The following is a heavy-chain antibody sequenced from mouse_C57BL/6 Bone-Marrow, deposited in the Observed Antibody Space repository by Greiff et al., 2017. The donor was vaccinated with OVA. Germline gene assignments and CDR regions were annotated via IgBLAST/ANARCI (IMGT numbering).Heavy chain of an antibody. J-gene: IGHJ2*01. V-gene: IGHV1-81*01. Sequence: QVTLNVSGAELARPGASVKLSCKASGYTFTSYGISWVKQRTGQGLEWIGEIYPRSGNTYYNEKFKGKATLTADKASSTAYMELRSLTSEDSAVYFCARSDYDPFDYWGQGTTLTVSS. D-gene: IGHD2-4*01. CDR2: IYPRSGNT. CDR3: ARSDYDPFDY. CDR1: GYTFTSYG.